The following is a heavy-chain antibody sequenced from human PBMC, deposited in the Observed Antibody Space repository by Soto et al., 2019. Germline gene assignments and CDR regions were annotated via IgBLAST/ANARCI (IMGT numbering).Heavy chain of an antibody. V-gene: IGHV1-69*13. Sequence: SVKVSCKASGGTFSSYAISWVRQAPGQGLGWMGGIIPIFGTANYAQKFQGRVTITADESTSTAYMELSSLRSEDTAVYYCARDGGYYDSSGYDWFDPWGQGTLVTVSS. CDR1: GGTFSSYA. D-gene: IGHD3-22*01. J-gene: IGHJ5*02. CDR2: IIPIFGTA. CDR3: ARDGGYYDSSGYDWFDP.